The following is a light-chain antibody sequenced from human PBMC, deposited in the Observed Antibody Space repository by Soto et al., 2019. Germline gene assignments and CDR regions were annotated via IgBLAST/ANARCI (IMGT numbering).Light chain of an antibody. CDR2: NVF. CDR3: LHPANWPLT. V-gene: IGKV3-11*01. CDR1: QSVRSF. J-gene: IGKJ4*01. Sequence: EIVLTQSPVTLSLSPGERATLSCRASQSVRSFLGWTQQKPGQAPRLLIYNVFNRSPGIPARFSGSWSGTYFTLTISSLKPEDSAVYYCLHPANWPLTFGGGTKVEI.